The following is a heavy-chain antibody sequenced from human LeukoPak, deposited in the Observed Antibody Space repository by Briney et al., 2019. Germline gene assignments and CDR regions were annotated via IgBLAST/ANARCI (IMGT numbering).Heavy chain of an antibody. CDR1: GGSFSGYY. CDR3: ARQWATVTNSDAAKEYYFDY. J-gene: IGHJ4*02. Sequence: SETLSLTCAVYGGSFSGYYWSWIRQPPGKGLEWIGEINHSGSTNYNPSLKSRVTISVDTSKNQFSLKLSSVTAADTAVYYCARQWATVTNSDAAKEYYFDYWGQGTLVTVSS. D-gene: IGHD4-11*01. V-gene: IGHV4-34*01. CDR2: INHSGST.